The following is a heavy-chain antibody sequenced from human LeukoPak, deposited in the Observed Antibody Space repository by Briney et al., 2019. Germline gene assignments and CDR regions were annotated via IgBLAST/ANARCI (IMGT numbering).Heavy chain of an antibody. CDR2: ISSSSSTK. CDR1: GFTFSSYS. J-gene: IGHJ4*02. CDR3: AKGGGWYLFSDDY. D-gene: IGHD6-19*01. Sequence: PGGSLRLSCAASGFTFSSYSMNWVRQAPGKGLEWVSYISSSSSTKYYADSVKGRFTISRDNAKNSLYLQMNSLRAEDTAVYYCAKGGGWYLFSDDYWGQGTLVTVSS. V-gene: IGHV3-48*01.